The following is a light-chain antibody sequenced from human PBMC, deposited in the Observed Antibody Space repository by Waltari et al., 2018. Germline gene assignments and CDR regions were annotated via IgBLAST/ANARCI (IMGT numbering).Light chain of an antibody. CDR2: WAS. J-gene: IGKJ5*01. CDR3: QQYYSSPIT. V-gene: IGKV4-1*01. Sequence: DIVMTQSPDSLAVSLGERATINCKSSQSVLHTSNNKNYLAWYQQKPGQPPKLLIYWASTRESGVPDRFSGSGSGTDFTLTISSLQAEDVAVYYCQQYYSSPITCGQGTRLEIK. CDR1: QSVLHTSNNKNY.